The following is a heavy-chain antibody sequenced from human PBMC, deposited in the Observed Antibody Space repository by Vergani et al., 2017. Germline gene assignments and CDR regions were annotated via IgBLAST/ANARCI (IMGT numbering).Heavy chain of an antibody. CDR2: IHPGDSDT. J-gene: IGHJ5*02. Sequence: EVQLVQSGAEVKKPGESLKISCKGSGYSFTSYWIGWVRQMPGKGLEWMGIIHPGDSDTRYSPSFQGQVTISADRSFSTAYLQWSSLKASDTAMYYCARSHGYCSSTSCYTDNWFDPWGQGTLVTVSS. CDR1: GYSFTSYW. V-gene: IGHV5-51*03. CDR3: ARSHGYCSSTSCYTDNWFDP. D-gene: IGHD2-2*02.